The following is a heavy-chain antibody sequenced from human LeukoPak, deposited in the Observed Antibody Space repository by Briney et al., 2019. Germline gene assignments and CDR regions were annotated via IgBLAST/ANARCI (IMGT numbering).Heavy chain of an antibody. Sequence: PGGSLRLSCAASGFTFSTYSMNWGRQAPGKGLEWVSYISYSSSAIYYADSVKGRFTISRDNAKNSLYLRMNSLRDEDTAVYYCARDSYGSSGYYYVSDYWGQGTLVTVSS. CDR1: GFTFSTYS. CDR3: ARDSYGSSGYYYVSDY. CDR2: ISYSSSAI. D-gene: IGHD3-22*01. J-gene: IGHJ4*02. V-gene: IGHV3-48*02.